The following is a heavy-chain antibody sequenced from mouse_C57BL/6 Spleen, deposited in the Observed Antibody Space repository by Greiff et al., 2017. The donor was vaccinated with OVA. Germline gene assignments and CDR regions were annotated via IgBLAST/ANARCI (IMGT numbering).Heavy chain of an antibody. CDR3: ARVITTVVAGAMDY. V-gene: IGHV7-3*01. J-gene: IGHJ4*01. Sequence: VMLVESGGGLVQPGGSLSLSCAASGFTFTDYYMSWVRQPPGKALEWLGFIRNKANGYTTEYSASVKGRFTISRDNSQSILYLQMNALGAEDSATYYCARVITTVVAGAMDYWGQGTSVTVSS. CDR1: GFTFTDYY. D-gene: IGHD1-1*01. CDR2: IRNKANGYTT.